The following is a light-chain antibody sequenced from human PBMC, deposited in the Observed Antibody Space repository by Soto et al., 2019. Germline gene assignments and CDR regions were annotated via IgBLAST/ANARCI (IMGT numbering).Light chain of an antibody. J-gene: IGKJ1*01. Sequence: EIVMTQSPATLSVSPGERITLSCRASQSVGGNLAWFQQRPGQAPSLLIYGASTRATDIPARFSGSGSGTEFTLTISSLQSEDFAVYYCQQYNNWPSWTFGQGTKVEIK. CDR2: GAS. V-gene: IGKV3-15*01. CDR3: QQYNNWPSWT. CDR1: QSVGGN.